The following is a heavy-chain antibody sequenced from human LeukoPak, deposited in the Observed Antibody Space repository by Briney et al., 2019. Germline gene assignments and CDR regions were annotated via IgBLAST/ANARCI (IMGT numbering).Heavy chain of an antibody. V-gene: IGHV3-30*03. CDR2: ISYDGSIK. CDR3: ARQPDGYNLASLDY. Sequence: PGGSLRLSCAASGFTFISYGMHWVRQAPGKGLEWVAVISYDGSIKYYADSVKGRFTISRDNSKNTLYLQMNSLRVEDTAVYYCARQPDGYNLASLDYWGQGTLVTVSS. CDR1: GFTFISYG. J-gene: IGHJ4*02. D-gene: IGHD5-24*01.